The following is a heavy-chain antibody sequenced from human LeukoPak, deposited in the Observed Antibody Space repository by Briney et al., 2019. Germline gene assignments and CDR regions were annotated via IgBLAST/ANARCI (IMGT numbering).Heavy chain of an antibody. CDR2: IYYSGST. J-gene: IGHJ4*02. CDR3: AREGYDSSSYYSRSVDY. Sequence: SETLSLTCTVSGGSISSGGYYWSWIRQHPGKGLEWIGYIYYSGSTYYNPSLKSRVTISVDTSKNQFSLKLSSVTAADTAVYYCAREGYDSSSYYSRSVDYWGQGTLVTVSS. V-gene: IGHV4-30-4*08. D-gene: IGHD3-22*01. CDR1: GGSISSGGYY.